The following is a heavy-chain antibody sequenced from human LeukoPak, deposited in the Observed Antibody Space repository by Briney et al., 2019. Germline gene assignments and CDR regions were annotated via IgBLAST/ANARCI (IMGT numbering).Heavy chain of an antibody. CDR1: GFTVSSSY. V-gene: IGHV3-53*01. J-gene: IGHJ4*02. D-gene: IGHD3-22*01. CDR3: ARGGVTMIVPIF. Sequence: GGSLRLSCAASGFTVSSSYMSWVRQAPGKGLEWVSVIYTGGSTYYADSVKGRFTISRDNSKNTLYLQMNSLRADDTAVYYCARGGVTMIVPIFWGQGTLVTVSS. CDR2: IYTGGST.